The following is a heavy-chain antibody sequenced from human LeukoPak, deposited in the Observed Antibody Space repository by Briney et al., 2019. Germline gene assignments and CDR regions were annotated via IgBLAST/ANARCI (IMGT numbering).Heavy chain of an antibody. Sequence: PGRSLRLSCAASGFTFSSYGMHWVCQAPGKGLEWVAVISYGGSNKYYADSVKGRFTISRDNSKNTLYLQMNSLRAEDTAVYYCAKPGDSSGWTSWGQGTLVTVSS. J-gene: IGHJ4*02. V-gene: IGHV3-30*18. CDR1: GFTFSSYG. CDR3: AKPGDSSGWTS. CDR2: ISYGGSNK. D-gene: IGHD6-19*01.